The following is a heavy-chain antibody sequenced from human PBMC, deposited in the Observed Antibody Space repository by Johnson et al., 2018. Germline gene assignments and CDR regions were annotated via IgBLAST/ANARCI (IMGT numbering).Heavy chain of an antibody. CDR1: GFTFSSYG. Sequence: QVQLVQSGGGVVQPGRSLRLSCAASGFTFSSYGMHWVRQAPGKGLEWVAVIWYDGSNKYYADSVKGRFTIYRDNSKNTLYLQMNSLRAEDTAVYYWARDRHTVTRLRDSYSYGMDVWGQGTTVTVSS. CDR2: IWYDGSNK. CDR3: ARDRHTVTRLRDSYSYGMDV. V-gene: IGHV3-33*01. J-gene: IGHJ6*02. D-gene: IGHD4-17*01.